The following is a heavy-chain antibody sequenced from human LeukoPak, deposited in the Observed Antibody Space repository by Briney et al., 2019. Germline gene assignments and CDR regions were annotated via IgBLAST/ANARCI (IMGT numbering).Heavy chain of an antibody. J-gene: IGHJ4*02. CDR3: ARGGSCSGGNCKYTRKEIGY. D-gene: IGHD2-15*01. CDR2: INIDVSIT. V-gene: IGHV3-74*01. CDR1: GFTFSNYW. Sequence: GGSLRLSCAASGFTFSNYWMHWVRQAPGKGLVWVSRINIDVSITTYADSVKGRFTISRDNAKNTLYLHMNSLRADDTAVYYCARGGSCSGGNCKYTRKEIGYWGQGTLVTVSS.